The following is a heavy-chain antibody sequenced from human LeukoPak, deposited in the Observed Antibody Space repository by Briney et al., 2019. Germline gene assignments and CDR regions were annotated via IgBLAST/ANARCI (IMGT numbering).Heavy chain of an antibody. CDR1: GFTFSSYS. V-gene: IGHV3-15*07. CDR3: TTDSKLGDYVHNSDY. D-gene: IGHD4-17*01. Sequence: GGSLRLSCAASGFTFSSYSMNWVRQAPGKGLEWVGRIKCKTDGGTTDYAAPVKGRFTISRDDSKNTLYLQMNSLKTEDTAVYYCTTDSKLGDYVHNSDYWGQGTLVTVSS. J-gene: IGHJ4*02. CDR2: IKCKTDGGTT.